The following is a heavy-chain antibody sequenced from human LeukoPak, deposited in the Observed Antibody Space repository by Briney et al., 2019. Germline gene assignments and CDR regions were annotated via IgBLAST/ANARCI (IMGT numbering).Heavy chain of an antibody. J-gene: IGHJ4*02. CDR3: ARDGFGLVPGY. CDR2: INPNSGGT. Sequence: ASVKVSCKASGYTFTSYGISWVRQAPGQGLEWMGWINPNSGGTNYAQKFQGRVTMTRDTSISTAYMELSRLRSDDTAVYYCARDGFGLVPGYWGQGTLDTVSS. D-gene: IGHD6-19*01. CDR1: GYTFTSYG. V-gene: IGHV1-2*02.